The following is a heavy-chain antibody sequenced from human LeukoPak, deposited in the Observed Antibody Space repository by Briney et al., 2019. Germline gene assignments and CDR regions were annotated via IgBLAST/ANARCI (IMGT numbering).Heavy chain of an antibody. V-gene: IGHV4-38-2*02. D-gene: IGHD2-8*01. CDR1: AYSISGGYY. J-gene: IGHJ5*02. Sequence: SETLSLTSTVSAYSISGGYYWGWTRQPPGKGLGWIGSFYDSGSTYYKPSLKSPVTTSADTTTNQISLKLSSVTAADTAVYYCARGKYCTNGVCYTAFSGSVVPPSSGTGEFDPWGQGTLVTVSS. CDR3: ARGKYCTNGVCYTAFSGSVVPPSSGTGEFDP. CDR2: FYDSGST.